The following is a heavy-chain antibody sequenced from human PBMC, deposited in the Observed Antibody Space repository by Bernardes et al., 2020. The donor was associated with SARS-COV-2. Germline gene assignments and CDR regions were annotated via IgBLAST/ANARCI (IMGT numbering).Heavy chain of an antibody. J-gene: IGHJ5*02. D-gene: IGHD3-9*01. CDR3: ARIRYDILTGYYAGFDP. Sequence: SGTTPLKPTQTLTLTCTFSGFSLSTSGMCVSWIRQPPGKALEWLARIDWDDDKYYSTSLKTRLTISKDTSKNQVVLTMTNMDPVDTATYYCARIRYDILTGYYAGFDPWGQGTLVTVSS. CDR1: GFSLSTSGMC. CDR2: IDWDDDK. V-gene: IGHV2-70*11.